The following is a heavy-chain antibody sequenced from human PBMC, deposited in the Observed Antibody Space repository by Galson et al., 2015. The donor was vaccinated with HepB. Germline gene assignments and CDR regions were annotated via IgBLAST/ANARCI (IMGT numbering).Heavy chain of an antibody. CDR2: IWFDGTNQ. CDR3: AREAHIAVVAFDS. V-gene: IGHV3-33*01. J-gene: IGHJ4*02. CDR1: GFTFTDFG. D-gene: IGHD2-21*01. Sequence: SLRLSCAASGFTFTDFGMHWVRQAPGKGLEWVALIWFDGTNQYYADSVKGRFTISRDNSKNTLYLQMNSLRAEDTAVYYCAREAHIAVVAFDSWGQGTLVTVSS.